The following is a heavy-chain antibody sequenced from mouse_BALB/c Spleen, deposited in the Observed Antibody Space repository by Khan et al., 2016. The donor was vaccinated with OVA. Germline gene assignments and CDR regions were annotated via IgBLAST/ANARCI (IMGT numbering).Heavy chain of an antibody. CDR3: ARDGSRYNYAMDY. CDR1: GYSITSDYA. Sequence: VQLKESGPGLVKPSQSLSLTCTVTGYSITSDYAWNWIRQFPGNKLEWMGYISYSGSTNYNPALKSRFSITRDTSKNQFFLQLNSVTTEDTATYYCARDGSRYNYAMDYWGQGTSVTVSS. J-gene: IGHJ4*01. CDR2: ISYSGST. V-gene: IGHV3-2*02. D-gene: IGHD2-3*01.